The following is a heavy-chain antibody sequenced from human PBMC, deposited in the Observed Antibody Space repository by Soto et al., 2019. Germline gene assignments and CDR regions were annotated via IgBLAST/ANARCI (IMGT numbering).Heavy chain of an antibody. CDR1: GYTFTSYY. CDR2: INPSGGST. J-gene: IGHJ6*02. V-gene: IGHV1-46*01. Sequence: ASVKVSCKASGYTFTSYYMHWVRQAPGQGLEWMGIINPSGGSTSYAQKFQGRVTMTRDTSTSTVYMELSSLRSEDTAVYYCARGGYSGPNYYYGMDVWGQGTTVTVSS. D-gene: IGHD5-12*01. CDR3: ARGGYSGPNYYYGMDV.